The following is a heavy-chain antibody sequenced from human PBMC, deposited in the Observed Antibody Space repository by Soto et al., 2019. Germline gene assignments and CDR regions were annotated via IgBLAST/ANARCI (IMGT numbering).Heavy chain of an antibody. J-gene: IGHJ4*02. V-gene: IGHV6-1*01. D-gene: IGHD2-15*01. Sequence: PSQTLSLTCAISGDSVSSNSAAWNWIRQSPSRGLEWLGRTYYRSKWYNDYAVSVKSRITINPDTSKNQFSLQLNSVTPEDTAVYYCARETYCSGGRCYLEVGYSYADYFDYWGQGTLVTGSS. CDR3: ARETYCSGGRCYLEVGYSYADYFDY. CDR2: TYYRSKWYN. CDR1: GDSVSSNSAA.